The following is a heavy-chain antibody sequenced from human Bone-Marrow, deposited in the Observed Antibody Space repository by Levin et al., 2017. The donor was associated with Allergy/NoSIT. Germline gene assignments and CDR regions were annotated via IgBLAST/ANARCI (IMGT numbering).Heavy chain of an antibody. CDR3: AKPIFDFWSGYYYFGMDV. CDR1: GFTFDDHD. J-gene: IGHJ6*02. V-gene: IGHV3-30*18. D-gene: IGHD3-3*01. Sequence: GGSLRLSCAASGFTFDDHDMLWVRQAPGQGLEWVAMISYNGGNKYYADSVKGRFTVSRDNLKNTLFLKMNGLRTDDTAVYYCAKPIFDFWSGYYYFGMDVWGHGTTVTVSS. CDR2: ISYNGGNK.